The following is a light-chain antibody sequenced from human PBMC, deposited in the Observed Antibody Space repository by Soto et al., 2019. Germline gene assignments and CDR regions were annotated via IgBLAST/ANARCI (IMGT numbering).Light chain of an antibody. Sequence: EVVLTQSPDTLSLFPGERATLSCRASQRGSSTYFAWYRQKPGQPPSLLIYGASNRATGVPDRFSGSGSGTDFTLTISRLEPEDFAVYYCQQYGSSPPGFTFGPGTTVEIK. J-gene: IGKJ3*01. CDR2: GAS. V-gene: IGKV3-20*01. CDR3: QQYGSSPPGFT. CDR1: QRGSSTY.